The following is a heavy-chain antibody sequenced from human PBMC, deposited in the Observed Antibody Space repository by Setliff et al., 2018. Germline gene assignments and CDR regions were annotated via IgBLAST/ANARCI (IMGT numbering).Heavy chain of an antibody. Sequence: PSETLSLTCTVSGGSISSSSYYWGWIRQPPGKGPEWIGSIYYSGSTYYNPSLKSRVTISVDTSKNQFSLKLSSVTAADTAVYYCARRVREYQLLFGDYYYYMDVWGKGTTVTVSS. CDR3: ARRVREYQLLFGDYYYYMDV. J-gene: IGHJ6*03. CDR2: IYYSGST. V-gene: IGHV4-39*01. D-gene: IGHD2-2*01. CDR1: GGSISSSSYY.